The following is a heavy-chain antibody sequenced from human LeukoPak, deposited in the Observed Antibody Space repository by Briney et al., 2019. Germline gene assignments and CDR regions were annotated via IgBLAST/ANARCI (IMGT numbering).Heavy chain of an antibody. CDR3: ARDALSSYYDILTGYYTLEPHYYYYGMDV. D-gene: IGHD3-9*01. J-gene: IGHJ6*02. CDR2: IYYSGST. V-gene: IGHV4-61*01. CDR1: GGSVSSGSYY. Sequence: SETLSLTCTVSGGSVSSGSYYWSWIRQPPGKGLEWIGYIYYSGSTNYSPSLKSRVTISVDTSKNQFSLKLSSVTAADTAVYYCARDALSSYYDILTGYYTLEPHYYYYGMDVWGQGTTVTVSS.